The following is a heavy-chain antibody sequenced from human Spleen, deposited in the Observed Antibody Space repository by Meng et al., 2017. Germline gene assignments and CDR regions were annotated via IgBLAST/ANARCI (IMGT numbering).Heavy chain of an antibody. Sequence: GESLKISCAASGFTFSSYAMHWVRQAPGKGLEWVAVISYDGSNKYYADSVKGRFTISRDNSKNTLYLQMNSLKTEDTAVYYCTTDRGANDYWGQGTLVTVSS. CDR2: ISYDGSNK. V-gene: IGHV3-30*04. CDR1: GFTFSSYA. D-gene: IGHD1-26*01. CDR3: TTDRGANDY. J-gene: IGHJ4*02.